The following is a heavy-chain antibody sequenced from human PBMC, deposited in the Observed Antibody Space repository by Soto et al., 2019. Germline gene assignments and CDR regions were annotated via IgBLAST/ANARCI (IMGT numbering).Heavy chain of an antibody. D-gene: IGHD5-12*01. V-gene: IGHV1-69*13. J-gene: IGHJ6*01. Sequence: GPSGKVSCKASGSSASSHVIRWGRPAPGQGLERMGGIIPIFGTANYAQKFQGRVTITADESTSTAYMELSSLRSEDTAVYYCARGEGERDGYNLFEVYSYY. CDR3: ARGEGERDGYNLFEVYSYY. CDR1: GSSASSHV. CDR2: IIPIFGTA.